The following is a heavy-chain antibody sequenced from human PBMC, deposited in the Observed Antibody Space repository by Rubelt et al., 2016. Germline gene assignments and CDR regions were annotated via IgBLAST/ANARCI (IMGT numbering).Heavy chain of an antibody. J-gene: IGHJ4*02. D-gene: IGHD6-13*01. CDR1: GLSFSSYG. Sequence: GLSFSSYGISWVRQAPGKGLEWVSTISRSGATKYYADSVKGRFTISRDNSKNTVSLQMNGPRADDTAIYFCAQAGGGSSWRTNPFDSWGQGTLVTVSS. CDR2: ISRSGATK. CDR3: AQAGGGSSWRTNPFDS. V-gene: IGHV3-23*01.